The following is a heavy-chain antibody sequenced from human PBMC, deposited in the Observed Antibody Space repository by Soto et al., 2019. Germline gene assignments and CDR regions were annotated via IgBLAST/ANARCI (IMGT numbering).Heavy chain of an antibody. CDR1: GGSISSSSYY. Sequence: QLQLQESGPGLVKPSETRSLTCTVSGGSISSSSYYWGWIRQPPGKGLEWIGSIYYSGSTYYNPSLKSRVTIYVYTSKNQFSLKLSSLTAADTAVYYCARHGESRRTFITFGGVIVPYYFDYWGQGTLVTVSS. CDR3: ARHGESRRTFITFGGVIVPYYFDY. V-gene: IGHV4-39*01. D-gene: IGHD3-16*02. CDR2: IYYSGST. J-gene: IGHJ4*02.